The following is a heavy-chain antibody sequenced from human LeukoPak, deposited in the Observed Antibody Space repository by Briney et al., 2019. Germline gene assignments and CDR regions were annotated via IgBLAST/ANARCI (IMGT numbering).Heavy chain of an antibody. CDR1: GFTVSSNY. CDR2: IYSGGST. V-gene: IGHV3-66*01. CDR3: AKGPDTSGYYSLDY. D-gene: IGHD3-22*01. J-gene: IGHJ4*02. Sequence: GGSLRLSCAASGFTVSSNYMNWVRQAPGKGLEWVSVIYSGGSTYYADSVKGRFTIPRDNSKNTLYLQMNSLRAEDTAVYYCAKGPDTSGYYSLDYWGQGTLVTVSS.